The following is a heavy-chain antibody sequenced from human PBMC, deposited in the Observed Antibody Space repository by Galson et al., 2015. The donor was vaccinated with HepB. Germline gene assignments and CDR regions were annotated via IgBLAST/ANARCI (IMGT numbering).Heavy chain of an antibody. Sequence: SLRLSCAASGFTFTTYGMKWVRQAPGKGLEWVSSISSTTSYIYYADSVKGRFTISRDNAKNSLYLQMNSLRAEDTAVYYCARVATFGTSLGLGGFWGPGTLVTVS. CDR3: ARVATFGTSLGLGGF. J-gene: IGHJ4*02. CDR1: GFTFTTYG. D-gene: IGHD3-16*01. V-gene: IGHV3-21*01. CDR2: ISSTTSYI.